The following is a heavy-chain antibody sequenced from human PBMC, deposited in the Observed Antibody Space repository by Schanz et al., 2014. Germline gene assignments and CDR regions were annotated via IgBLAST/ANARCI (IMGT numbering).Heavy chain of an antibody. CDR1: GGTFSTYP. CDR3: ARGGGPEDVFDI. Sequence: QVQLVQSGAEVKKPGSSMKVSCKASGGTFSTYPINWLRQAPGQGLEWMGRIIPIHGIVNYAQRFQDRVRITADKSTSTAYMELSSLGSDDTAVYYCARGGGPEDVFDIWGQGTILTVSS. V-gene: IGHV1-69*02. CDR2: IIPIHGIV. J-gene: IGHJ3*02. D-gene: IGHD2-15*01.